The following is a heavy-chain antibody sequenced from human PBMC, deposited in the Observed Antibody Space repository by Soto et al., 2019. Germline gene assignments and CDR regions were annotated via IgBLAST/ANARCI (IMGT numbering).Heavy chain of an antibody. CDR2: MNPNSGNT. CDR3: ARVGPGIAAAEVLRY. CDR1: GYTFTSYD. D-gene: IGHD6-13*01. J-gene: IGHJ4*02. V-gene: IGHV1-8*01. Sequence: ASVKVSCKASGYTFTSYDINWVRQATGQGLEWMGWMNPNSGNTGYAQKFQGRVTMTRNTSISTAYMELSRLRSEDTAGYYCARVGPGIAAAEVLRYWGRGTLVAVCS.